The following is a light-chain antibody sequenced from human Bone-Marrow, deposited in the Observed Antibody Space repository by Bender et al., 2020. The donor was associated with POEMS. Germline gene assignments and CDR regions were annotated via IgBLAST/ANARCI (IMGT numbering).Light chain of an antibody. CDR2: EGS. V-gene: IGLV2-23*03. CDR3: CSYATTGTFL. Sequence: QSALTQAASVSGSPGQSITISCTETSSDVGTYNLVSWYQQHPGKAPKLVIYEGSKRPSGVSHRFSGSKSGNTASLTISGLRAEDEADYYCCSYATTGTFLFGGGTKLTVL. CDR1: SSDVGTYNL. J-gene: IGLJ2*01.